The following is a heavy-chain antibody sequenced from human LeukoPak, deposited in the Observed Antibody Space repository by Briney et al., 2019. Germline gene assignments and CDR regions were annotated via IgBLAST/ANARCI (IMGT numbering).Heavy chain of an antibody. CDR2: ISLSGGST. J-gene: IGHJ4*02. D-gene: IGHD3-22*01. CDR1: GFTFSSYA. Sequence: GGSLRLSCAASGFTFSSYAMNWIRQAPGKGLEWVSAISLSGGSTYYADSVKGRLTISRDNSKNTLYLQMNSLRAEDTAVYYCATTRYYYDSSGYSNFDYWGQGTLVTVSS. CDR3: ATTRYYYDSSGYSNFDY. V-gene: IGHV3-23*01.